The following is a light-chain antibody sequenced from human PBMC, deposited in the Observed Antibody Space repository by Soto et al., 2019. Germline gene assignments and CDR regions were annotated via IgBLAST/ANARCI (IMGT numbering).Light chain of an antibody. CDR3: QQYCSSPFT. V-gene: IGKV3-20*01. J-gene: IGKJ2*01. CDR2: GAS. Sequence: EIVLTQSPGTLSLTAGERATLSCRASQSVSSSCLAWYQQKPGQAPRLLIYGASSRATGIPDRFSGSGSGTDFTLTISRLEPEDFAVNYCQQYCSSPFTFGQGTKLEIK. CDR1: QSVSSSC.